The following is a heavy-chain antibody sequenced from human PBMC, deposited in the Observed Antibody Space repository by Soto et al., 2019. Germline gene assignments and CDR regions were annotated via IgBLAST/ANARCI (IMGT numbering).Heavy chain of an antibody. J-gene: IGHJ3*02. Sequence: GGSLRLSCAASGFTFDDYAMHWVRQAPGKGLEWVSGISWNSGSIGYADSVKGRFTISRDNAKNSLYLQMNSLRAEDTALYYCAKDSSSYGYHDAFDIWGQGTMVTVS. CDR2: ISWNSGSI. D-gene: IGHD5-18*01. V-gene: IGHV3-9*01. CDR3: AKDSSSYGYHDAFDI. CDR1: GFTFDDYA.